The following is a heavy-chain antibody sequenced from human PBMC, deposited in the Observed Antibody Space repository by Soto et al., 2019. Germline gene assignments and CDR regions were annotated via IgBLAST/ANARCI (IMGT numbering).Heavy chain of an antibody. CDR1: GGSISSDY. D-gene: IGHD3-9*01. V-gene: IGHV4-59*01. CDR2: IYYSGST. Sequence: SETLSLTCTVSGGSISSDYWSWIRQPPGKGLEWIGYIYYSGSTNYNPSLKSRVTISVDTSKNQFSLKLSSVTAADTAVYYCARVFDYQNFDYWGQGTLVTVSS. CDR3: ARVFDYQNFDY. J-gene: IGHJ4*02.